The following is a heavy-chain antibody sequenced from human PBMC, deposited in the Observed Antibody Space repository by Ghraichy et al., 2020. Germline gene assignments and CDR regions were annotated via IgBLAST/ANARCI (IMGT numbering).Heavy chain of an antibody. J-gene: IGHJ4*02. CDR2: ISSSSSYI. Sequence: GGSLRLSCAASGFTFSSYSMNWVRQAPGKGLEWVSSISSSSSYIYYADSVKGRFTISRDNAKNSLYLQMNSLRAEDTAVYYCARDRGEYYYDSSGYHGFDYWGQGTLVTVSS. D-gene: IGHD3-22*01. CDR3: ARDRGEYYYDSSGYHGFDY. CDR1: GFTFSSYS. V-gene: IGHV3-21*01.